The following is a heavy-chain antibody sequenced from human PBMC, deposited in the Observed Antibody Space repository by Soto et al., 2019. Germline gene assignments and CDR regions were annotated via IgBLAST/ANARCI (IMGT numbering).Heavy chain of an antibody. V-gene: IGHV1-69*06. CDR2: IIPIFGTA. CDR3: ASDLKTTVKGAYYYYYSGMDV. D-gene: IGHD4-17*01. Sequence: QVQLVQSGAEVKKPGSSVKVSCKASGGTFSSYAISWVRKAPGQGLEWMGGIIPIFGTANYAQKFQGRVTITADKSTSTAYMELSSLGSEDPAVYYWASDLKTTVKGAYYYYYSGMDVWGQGTTVTVSS. J-gene: IGHJ6*02. CDR1: GGTFSSYA.